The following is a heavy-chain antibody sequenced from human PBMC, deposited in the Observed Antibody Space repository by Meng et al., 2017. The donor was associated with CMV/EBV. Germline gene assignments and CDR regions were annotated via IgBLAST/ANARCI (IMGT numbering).Heavy chain of an antibody. CDR1: GFTFSGSA. V-gene: IGHV3-73*01. D-gene: IGHD3-10*01. Sequence: LSCAASGFTFSGSAMHWVRQASGKGLEWVGRIRSKANSYATAYAASVKGRFTISRDDSKNTAYLQMNSLKTEDTAVYYCTSIGYGSGTWGQGTLVTSPQ. CDR3: TSIGYGSGT. CDR2: IRSKANSYAT. J-gene: IGHJ5*02.